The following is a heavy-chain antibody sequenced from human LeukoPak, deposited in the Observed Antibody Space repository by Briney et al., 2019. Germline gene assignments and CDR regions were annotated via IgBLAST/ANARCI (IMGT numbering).Heavy chain of an antibody. D-gene: IGHD2-8*01. CDR1: GGTFSSYA. J-gene: IGHJ4*02. Sequence: SVKVSCKASGGTFSSYAISWVRQAPGQGLEWMGGIIPIFGTANYAQKFQGRVTITADESTSTAYMELSSLRSEDTAVYYCARVKGEYCTNDVCYNIQNGRSFDYWGQGTLVTVSS. CDR3: ARVKGEYCTNDVCYNIQNGRSFDY. V-gene: IGHV1-69*13. CDR2: IIPIFGTA.